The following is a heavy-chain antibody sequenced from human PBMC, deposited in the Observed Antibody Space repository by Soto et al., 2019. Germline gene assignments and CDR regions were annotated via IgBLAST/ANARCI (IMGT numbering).Heavy chain of an antibody. CDR3: ATMWPIAAAVYD. CDR1: GYTLTELS. D-gene: IGHD6-13*01. CDR2: FDPEDGET. V-gene: IGHV1-24*01. Sequence: ASVKVSCKVSGYTLTELSMHWVRQAPGKGLEWMGGFDPEDGETIYAQKFQGRVTMTEDTSTDTAYMELSSLRSEDTAVYYCATMWPIAAAVYDWGQGSLVTVAS. J-gene: IGHJ4*02.